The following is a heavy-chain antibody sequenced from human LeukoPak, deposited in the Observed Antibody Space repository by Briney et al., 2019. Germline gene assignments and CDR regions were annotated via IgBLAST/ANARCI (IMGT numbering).Heavy chain of an antibody. CDR3: VAMLRGVGY. V-gene: IGHV3-72*01. J-gene: IGHJ4*02. Sequence: PGGSLRLSCAASGFTFSDHYMDWVRQAPGKGLEWVGHIRNKVNSHTTEYSASVKGRFTISRDDSTNSVYLQMNSLKTEDTAVYYCVAMLRGVGYWGQGTLVTVSS. CDR2: IRNKVNSHTT. CDR1: GFTFSDHY. D-gene: IGHD3-10*01.